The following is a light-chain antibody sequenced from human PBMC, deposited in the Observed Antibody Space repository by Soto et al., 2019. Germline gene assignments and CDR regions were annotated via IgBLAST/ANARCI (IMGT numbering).Light chain of an antibody. CDR1: SSVVGSYNL. J-gene: IGLJ1*01. CDR2: EGS. CDR3: CSYAGSSPYV. V-gene: IGLV2-23*01. Sequence: QSVLTQPASVSGSRVQSITISCTGTSSVVGSYNLVSWYQQHPGKAPKLMIYEGSKRPSGVSNRFSGSKSGNTASLTISGLQAEDEADYYCCSYAGSSPYVFGTGTKVTVL.